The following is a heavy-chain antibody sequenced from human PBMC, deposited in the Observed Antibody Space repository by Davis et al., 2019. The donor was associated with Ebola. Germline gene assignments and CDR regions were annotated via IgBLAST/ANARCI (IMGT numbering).Heavy chain of an antibody. J-gene: IGHJ6*02. CDR2: SNDNGGT. D-gene: IGHD1-7*01. CDR1: GGSFDGYH. Sequence: PSETLSLTCDMSGGSFDGYHFSRLRQLSGEGLEWIGESNDNGGTTYNPSFGSRVTVTIDTAKTQCSLKLHSVTAADAAVYFCARGPLYTWNSDDYYKKPFDVWGQGTTATVSS. V-gene: IGHV4-34*01. CDR3: ARGPLYTWNSDDYYKKPFDV.